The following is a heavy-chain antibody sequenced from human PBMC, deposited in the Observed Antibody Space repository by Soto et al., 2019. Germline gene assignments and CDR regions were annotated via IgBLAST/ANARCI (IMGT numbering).Heavy chain of an antibody. CDR2: IYYSGST. Sequence: TSETLSLTCIVSGGSISIGGYYWSWIRQHPGKGLEWIGYIYYSGSTYYNPSLKSRVTISVDTSKNQFSLKLSSVTAADTAVYYCATYSSSWQTETYFDYWGQGTLVTVSS. CDR1: GGSISIGGYY. J-gene: IGHJ4*02. CDR3: ATYSSSWQTETYFDY. V-gene: IGHV4-31*03. D-gene: IGHD6-13*01.